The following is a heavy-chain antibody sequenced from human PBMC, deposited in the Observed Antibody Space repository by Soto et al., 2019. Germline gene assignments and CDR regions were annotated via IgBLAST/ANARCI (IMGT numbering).Heavy chain of an antibody. V-gene: IGHV4-39*01. D-gene: IGHD3-16*01. CDR3: ARVLGEPGKTWSVGFDY. CDR1: GSCITRPSYY. J-gene: IGHJ4*02. CDR2: MHYSGRT. Sequence: VSLTCTVSGSCITRPSYYWGWMRQPPGKVLEWIGTMHYSGRTSYXPSLESRVNITIDTYKSKLFLKLSSVNTADTDIYYSARVLGEPGKTWSVGFDYCGQGSQFTVFS.